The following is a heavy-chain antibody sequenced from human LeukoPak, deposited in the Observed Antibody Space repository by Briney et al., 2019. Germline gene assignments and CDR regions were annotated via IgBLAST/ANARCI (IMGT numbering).Heavy chain of an antibody. J-gene: IGHJ6*02. Sequence: GASVKVSCKGSGYTFTNYAVHWVRQAPGQRLEWLGSINPGNGDTKYSQNFQGRVTVTSDTSAATAYVELNSLTSEDTAVYYCARERWHCRVNCYSVYYYALDVWGQGTTVTVSS. CDR3: ARERWHCRVNCYSVYYYALDV. D-gene: IGHD2-15*01. CDR2: INPGNGDT. V-gene: IGHV1-3*01. CDR1: GYTFTNYA.